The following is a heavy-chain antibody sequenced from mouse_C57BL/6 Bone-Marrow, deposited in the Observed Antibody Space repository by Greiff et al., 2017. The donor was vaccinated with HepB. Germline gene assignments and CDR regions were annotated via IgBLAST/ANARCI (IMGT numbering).Heavy chain of an antibody. J-gene: IGHJ2*01. CDR2: IYPGGDYT. CDR3: ARWSQLRLGYFDY. D-gene: IGHD3-2*02. Sequence: VQLVESGAELVRPGTSVKMSCKASGYTFTNYWIGWAKQRPGHGLEWIGDIYPGGDYTNYNEKFKGKATLTADKSSSKAYMQFSSLTSEDSAIYYCARWSQLRLGYFDYWGQGTTLTVSS. V-gene: IGHV1-63*01. CDR1: GYTFTNYW.